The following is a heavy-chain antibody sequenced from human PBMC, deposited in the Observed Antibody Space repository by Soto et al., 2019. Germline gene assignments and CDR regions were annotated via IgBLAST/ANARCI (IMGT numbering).Heavy chain of an antibody. CDR3: ATWESTTVTSYYYYYMDV. CDR1: GYTLTELS. Sequence: ASVKVSCKVSGYTLTELSMHWVRQAPGKGPEWMGGFDPEDGETIYAQKFQGRVTMTEDTSTDTAYMELSSLRSEDTAVYYCATWESTTVTSYYYYYMDVWGKGTTVTVSS. V-gene: IGHV1-24*01. J-gene: IGHJ6*03. CDR2: FDPEDGET. D-gene: IGHD4-17*01.